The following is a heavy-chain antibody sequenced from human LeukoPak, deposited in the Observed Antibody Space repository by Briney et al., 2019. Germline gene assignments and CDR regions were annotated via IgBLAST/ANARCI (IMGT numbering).Heavy chain of an antibody. V-gene: IGHV4-59*01. CDR1: GGSFSGSY. J-gene: IGHJ4*02. CDR2: IYSSENT. CDR3: ARYLRDSGWYIFDF. Sequence: SETLSLTCTVSGGSFSGSYWTWIRQPPGKGLEGIGYIYSSENTNYNPSLKSRVTMSVDKSRNQFSVKLTYVTAADTAVYYCARYLRDSGWYIFDFWGQGTLVTVSS. D-gene: IGHD6-19*01.